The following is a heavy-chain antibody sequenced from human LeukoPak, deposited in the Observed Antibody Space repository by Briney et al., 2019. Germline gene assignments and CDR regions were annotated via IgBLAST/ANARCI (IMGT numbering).Heavy chain of an antibody. V-gene: IGHV3-53*01. D-gene: IGHD3-22*01. CDR1: GFTVSDYY. CDR2: IYSGGKT. CDR3: ARINYYDGSGFYRDY. Sequence: GGSLRLSCALSGFTVSDYYMSWVRQAPGEGLEWVSVIYSGGKTYYADSVKGRFTISRDDSKNTLHLQMNSLRAEDTAVYYCARINYYDGSGFYRDYWGQGTLVTVSS. J-gene: IGHJ4*02.